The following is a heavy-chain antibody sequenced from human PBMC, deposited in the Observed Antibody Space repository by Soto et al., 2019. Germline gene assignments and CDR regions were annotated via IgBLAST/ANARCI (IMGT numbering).Heavy chain of an antibody. D-gene: IGHD3-22*01. CDR3: ARSPLGYYDSSGYSFYFDY. CDR1: GGSSSSGGYS. CDR2: IYHSGST. J-gene: IGHJ4*02. V-gene: IGHV4-30-2*01. Sequence: PSETVSRTCVVSGGSSSSGGYSWSWIRQPPGKGLEWIGYIYHSGSTYYNPSLKSRVTISVDRSKNQFSLKLSSVTAADTAVYYCARSPLGYYDSSGYSFYFDYWAQGTLVTVSS.